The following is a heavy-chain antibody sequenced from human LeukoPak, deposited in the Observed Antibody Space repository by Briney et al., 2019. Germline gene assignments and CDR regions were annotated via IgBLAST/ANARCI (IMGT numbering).Heavy chain of an antibody. CDR2: IKSDGSTT. D-gene: IGHD3-3*01. Sequence: GGSLRLSCAASGFTFSSYWMHWVRQAPGKGLVWVARIKSDGSTTIYADSVKGRFTISRDNAKNTLYLQMNSLRAEDTAVYYCVTVGEWLSADYWGQGTLVTVSS. CDR1: GFTFSSYW. V-gene: IGHV3-74*01. CDR3: VTVGEWLSADY. J-gene: IGHJ4*02.